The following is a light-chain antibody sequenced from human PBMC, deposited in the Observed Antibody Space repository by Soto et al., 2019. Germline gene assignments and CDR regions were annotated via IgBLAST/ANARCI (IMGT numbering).Light chain of an antibody. CDR2: EVS. Sequence: QSALTQPASVSGSHGQSITISCTGTGSDIGGSDHVSWYQQHPGKAPKLLIYEVSYRPSGVSNHFSASKSGNTASLTVSGLQADDEADYYCSSYTSSNTLIFGGGTKFTVL. CDR3: SSYTSSNTLI. CDR1: GSDIGGSDH. J-gene: IGLJ2*01. V-gene: IGLV2-14*01.